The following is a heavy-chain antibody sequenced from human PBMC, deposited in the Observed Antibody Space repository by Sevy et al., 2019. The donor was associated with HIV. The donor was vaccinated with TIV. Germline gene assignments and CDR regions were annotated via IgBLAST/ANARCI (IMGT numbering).Heavy chain of an antibody. CDR2: IKQDGSEK. CDR1: GFTFSSYW. J-gene: IGHJ4*02. Sequence: GGSLRLSCAASGFTFSSYWMSWVRQAPGKGLEWVANIKQDGSEKYYVDSVKGRFTISRDNAKNSLYLQMNSLRAEDKAVYYCARDRGFRGRTFDYWGQGTLVTVSS. V-gene: IGHV3-7*01. D-gene: IGHD3-10*01. CDR3: ARDRGFRGRTFDY.